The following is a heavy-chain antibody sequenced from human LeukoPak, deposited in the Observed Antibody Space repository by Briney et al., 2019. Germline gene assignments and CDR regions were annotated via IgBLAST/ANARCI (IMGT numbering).Heavy chain of an antibody. V-gene: IGHV4-31*03. J-gene: IGHJ6*02. CDR2: IYYSGST. CDR3: ARVGTTSPYYYGMDV. D-gene: IGHD2-2*01. Sequence: SETLSLTCTVSGGSISSGGYYWSWIRQHPGKGLEWIGYIYYSGSTYYNPSLKSRVTISVDTSKNQFSLKLSSVTAADTAVYYCARVGTTSPYYYGMDVWGQGTTVTVSS. CDR1: GGSISSGGYY.